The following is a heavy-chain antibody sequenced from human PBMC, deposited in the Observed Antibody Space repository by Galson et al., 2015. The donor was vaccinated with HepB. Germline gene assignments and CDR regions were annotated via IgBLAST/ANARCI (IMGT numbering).Heavy chain of an antibody. J-gene: IGHJ4*02. CDR2: ITDSGGRT. Sequence: SLRLSCAASGFTFSNYVVNWVRQAPGKGLEWVSGITDSGGRTYYADSVKGRFTISRDNSKNTLYLQMNSLRAEETAVYYCAKGTLSGGATPFDCWGQGTLVTVSS. CDR3: AKGTLSGGATPFDC. D-gene: IGHD1-26*01. CDR1: GFTFSNYV. V-gene: IGHV3-23*01.